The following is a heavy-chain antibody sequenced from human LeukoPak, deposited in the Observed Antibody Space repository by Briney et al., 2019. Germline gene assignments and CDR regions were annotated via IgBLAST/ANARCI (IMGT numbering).Heavy chain of an antibody. CDR2: VYYTGST. J-gene: IGHJ4*02. CDR1: GGSISSSNYY. V-gene: IGHV4-39*01. Sequence: SETLSLTCTVSGGSISSSNYYWGWIRQPPGKGLEWIGNVYYTGSTYYNTSLKSRVTISVDTSKNQFSLKLSSVTAADTAMYYCTIVLVPAAIFQYWGQGTLVTVSS. CDR3: TIVLVPAAIFQY. D-gene: IGHD2-2*01.